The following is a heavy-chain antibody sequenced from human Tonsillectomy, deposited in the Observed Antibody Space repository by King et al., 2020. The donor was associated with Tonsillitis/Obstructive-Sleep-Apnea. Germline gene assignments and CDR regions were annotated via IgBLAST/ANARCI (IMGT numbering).Heavy chain of an antibody. V-gene: IGHV3-15*07. CDR2: IKSKTDGVTT. J-gene: IGHJ4*02. CDR1: GFTFSNAW. CDR3: TTDGKIGGSKGFGY. D-gene: IGHD3-10*01. Sequence: DVQLVESGGGLVKPGGSLRLSCAASGFTFSNAWMNWVRQAPGKGLEWVGRIKSKTDGVTTAYAAPVKGRFTISRDDSKNTLYLQMNSLKTEDTAVYYCTTDGKIGGSKGFGYWGQGTLVTVSS.